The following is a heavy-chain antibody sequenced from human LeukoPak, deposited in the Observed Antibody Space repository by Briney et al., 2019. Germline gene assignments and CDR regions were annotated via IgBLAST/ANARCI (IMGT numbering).Heavy chain of an antibody. D-gene: IGHD7-27*01. Sequence: SETLFLTCTISGGSMSRYYWSWSRQPPGKGLEWIGYIYYSGSTNYNPSLKSRVTISVDTSKNQFSLKLSSVTAADTAVYYCARSGVPDYWGQGTLVTVSS. CDR2: IYYSGST. CDR3: ARSGVPDY. CDR1: GGSMSRYY. V-gene: IGHV4-59*01. J-gene: IGHJ4*02.